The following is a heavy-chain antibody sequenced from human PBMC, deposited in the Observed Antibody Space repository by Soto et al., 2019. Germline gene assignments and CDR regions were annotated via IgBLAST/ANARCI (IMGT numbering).Heavy chain of an antibody. J-gene: IGHJ4*02. CDR1: GGTLSGYG. CDR2: IMPIFGTA. Sequence: SVKVSGKASGGTLSGYGFSWVRQAPGQGLEWMGVIMPIFGTANYAQKFQDRVTITADESTSTVHMELSSLRSEDTAVYYCAKGSEITFGGIIGAFDYWGQGTLVTVSS. D-gene: IGHD3-16*02. CDR3: AKGSEITFGGIIGAFDY. V-gene: IGHV1-69*13.